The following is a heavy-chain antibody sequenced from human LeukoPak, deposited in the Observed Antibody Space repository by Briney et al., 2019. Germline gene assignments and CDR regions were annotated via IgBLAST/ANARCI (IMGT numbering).Heavy chain of an antibody. CDR1: GYTFTSYY. J-gene: IGHJ6*03. Sequence: ASVKVSCKASGYTFTSYYMHWVRQAPGQGLEWMGIINPSGGSTSYAQKFQGRVTMTRDTSTSTVYMELSSLRPEDTAVYYCQTSHYYYMDVWGKGTTVTVSS. CDR2: INPSGGST. V-gene: IGHV1-46*01. CDR3: QTSHYYYMDV.